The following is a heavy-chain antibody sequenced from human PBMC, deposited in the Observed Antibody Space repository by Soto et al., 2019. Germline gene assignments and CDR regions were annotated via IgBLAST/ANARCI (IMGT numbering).Heavy chain of an antibody. D-gene: IGHD5-12*01. CDR1: GFTFSDYY. Sequence: GGSLRLSCAASGFTFSDYYMSWIRQAPGKGLEWVSYISSSSSYTNYADSVKGRFTISRDNAKNSLYLQMNSLRAEDTAVYYCARDLIDSGYDEGSRYGMDVWGQGTTVTVSS. J-gene: IGHJ6*02. V-gene: IGHV3-11*06. CDR2: ISSSSSYT. CDR3: ARDLIDSGYDEGSRYGMDV.